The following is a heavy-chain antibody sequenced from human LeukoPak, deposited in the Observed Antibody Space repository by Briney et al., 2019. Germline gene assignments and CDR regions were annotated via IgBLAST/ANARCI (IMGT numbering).Heavy chain of an antibody. CDR3: ARVSSSSWDYHYYMDV. J-gene: IGHJ6*03. Sequence: ASVKVSCKASGYTFTSYGISWVRQAPGQGLEWMGWISAYNGNTNYAQKLQGRVAMTTDTSTSTAYMEPRSLRSDDTAVYYCARVSSSSWDYHYYMDVWGKGTTVTVSS. D-gene: IGHD6-13*01. CDR1: GYTFTSYG. CDR2: ISAYNGNT. V-gene: IGHV1-18*01.